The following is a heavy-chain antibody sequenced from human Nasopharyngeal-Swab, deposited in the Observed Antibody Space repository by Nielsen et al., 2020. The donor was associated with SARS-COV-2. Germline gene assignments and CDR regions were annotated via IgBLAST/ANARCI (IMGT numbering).Heavy chain of an antibody. V-gene: IGHV7-4-1*01. CDR3: ARRSGYFYGD. Sequence: WVRQAPGQGLEWMGWINTSTGTPTYAQGFTGRFVFSLDTSVSTAYLQIPSLKADDTAVYYCARRSGYFYGDWGQGTLVTVSS. CDR2: INTSTGTP. J-gene: IGHJ4*02. D-gene: IGHD3-3*01.